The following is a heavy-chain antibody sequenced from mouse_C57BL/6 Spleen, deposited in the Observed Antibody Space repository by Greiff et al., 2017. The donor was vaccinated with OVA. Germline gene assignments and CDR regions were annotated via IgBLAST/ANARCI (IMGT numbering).Heavy chain of an antibody. CDR3: ARGDYGSSDWYFDV. Sequence: VQLQQSGAELVKPGASVKISCKASGYAFSSYWMNWVKQRPGKGLEWIGQIYPGDGDTNYNGKFKGKATLTADKSSSTAYMQLSSLTSEDSAVYFCARGDYGSSDWYFDVWGTGTTVTVSS. CDR2: IYPGDGDT. CDR1: GYAFSSYW. J-gene: IGHJ1*03. V-gene: IGHV1-80*01. D-gene: IGHD1-1*01.